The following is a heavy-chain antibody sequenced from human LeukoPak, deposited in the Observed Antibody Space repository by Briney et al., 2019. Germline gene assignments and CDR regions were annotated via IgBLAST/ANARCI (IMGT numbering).Heavy chain of an antibody. Sequence: SETLSLTCTVSGGSISSHYWSWIRQPPGKGLEWIGYIYYSGSTNYNPSLKSRVTISVDTSKNQFSLKLSSVTAADTAVYYCARDRRDGYNRDAFDIWGQGTMVTVSS. V-gene: IGHV4-59*11. J-gene: IGHJ3*02. CDR3: ARDRRDGYNRDAFDI. CDR2: IYYSGST. CDR1: GGSISSHY. D-gene: IGHD5-24*01.